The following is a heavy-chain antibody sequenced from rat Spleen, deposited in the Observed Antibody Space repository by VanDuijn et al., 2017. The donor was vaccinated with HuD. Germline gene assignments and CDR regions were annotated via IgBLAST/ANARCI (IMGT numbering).Heavy chain of an antibody. J-gene: IGHJ2*01. CDR2: ISYSGGT. V-gene: IGHV3-1*01. CDR3: ARYRDSYGHVGIFDN. Sequence: EVQLQESGPGLVKPSQTLSLTCSVTGDSIISDYWGWIRQFPGNKMEWMGYISYSGGTSYSPSLKSRISITRDTSKNQFFLQLNSVTTEDTATYYCARYRDSYGHVGIFDNWGQGVMVTVSS. CDR1: GDSIISDY. D-gene: IGHD1-12*01.